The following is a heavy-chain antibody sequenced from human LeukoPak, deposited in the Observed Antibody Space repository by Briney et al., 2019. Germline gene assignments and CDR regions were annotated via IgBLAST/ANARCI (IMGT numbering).Heavy chain of an antibody. CDR3: ARGGYSGYDDFDY. CDR1: GGTFSSYA. Sequence: SVKVSCKASGGTFSSYAISWVRQAPGQGLEWMGGIIPIFGTANYAQKFQGRVTMTRNTSISTAYMELGSLRSEDTAVYYCARGGYSGYDDFDYWGQGTLVTVSS. J-gene: IGHJ4*02. CDR2: IIPIFGTA. D-gene: IGHD5-12*01. V-gene: IGHV1-69*05.